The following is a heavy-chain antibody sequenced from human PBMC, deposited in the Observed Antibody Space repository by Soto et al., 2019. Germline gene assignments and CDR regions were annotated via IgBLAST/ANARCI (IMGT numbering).Heavy chain of an antibody. V-gene: IGHV1-18*01. CDR3: ASSIAVAGDYYYYGMDV. D-gene: IGHD6-19*01. CDR2: ISAYNGNT. Sequence: QVQLVQSGAEVKKPGASVKVSCKASGYTFTSYGISWVRQAPGQGLEWMGWISAYNGNTNYAQKLQGRVTMTTDTSTSTAYMGLRSLRSDDTAVYYCASSIAVAGDYYYYGMDVWGQGTTVTVSS. CDR1: GYTFTSYG. J-gene: IGHJ6*02.